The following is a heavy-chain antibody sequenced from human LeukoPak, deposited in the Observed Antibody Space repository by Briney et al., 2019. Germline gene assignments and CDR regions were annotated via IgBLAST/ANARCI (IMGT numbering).Heavy chain of an antibody. J-gene: IGHJ6*02. D-gene: IGHD3-22*01. CDR2: IKSKTDGGTN. V-gene: IGHV3-15*07. CDR1: GFTLSNAW. Sequence: GGSLRLSCAASGFTLSNAWMHWVRQAPGKGLEWVGRIKSKTDGGTNNYATPAKGRFTISRNDQRNTLYLQMNSLKTEDTTVYNCTTDPTYYDSSPATYYYYYGMDVWGQGTTVTVSS. CDR3: TTDPTYYDSSPATYYYYYGMDV.